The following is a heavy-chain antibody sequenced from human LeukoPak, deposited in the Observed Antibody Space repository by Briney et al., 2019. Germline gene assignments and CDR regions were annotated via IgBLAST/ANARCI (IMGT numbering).Heavy chain of an antibody. V-gene: IGHV3-23*01. CDR2: ISGSGGST. D-gene: IGHD3-22*01. CDR1: GFTFSSSA. CDR3: AKGDSSGWTYYFDY. Sequence: GGSLRLSCAASGFTFSSSAMSWVRQAPGKGLEWVSAISGSGGSTYYADSVKGRFTISRDNSKNSLYLQMNSLRAEDTALYYCAKGDSSGWTYYFDYWGQGTLVTVSS. J-gene: IGHJ4*02.